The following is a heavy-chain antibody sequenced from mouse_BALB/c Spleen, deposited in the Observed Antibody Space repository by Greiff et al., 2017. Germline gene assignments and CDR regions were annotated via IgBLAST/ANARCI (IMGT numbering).Heavy chain of an antibody. V-gene: IGHV1-87*01. J-gene: IGHJ3*01. Sequence: QVLLQQSGAELARPGASVKLSCKASGYTFTSYWMQWVKQRPGQGLEWIGAIYPGDGDTRYTQKFKGQATVTADKSSSTAYMQLSRLASEDSAVYDGARGGEASRRGFAYWGQGTLVTVSA. CDR1: GYTFTSYW. CDR2: IYPGDGDT. D-gene: IGHD6-1*01. CDR3: ARGGEASRRGFAY.